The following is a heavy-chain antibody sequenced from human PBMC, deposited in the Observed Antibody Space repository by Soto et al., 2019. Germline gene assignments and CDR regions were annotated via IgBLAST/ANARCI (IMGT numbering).Heavy chain of an antibody. Sequence: LRLSCAASGFTFSSYAMSWVRQAPGKGLEWVSAISGSGGSTYYADSVKGRFTISRDNSKNTLYLQMNSLRAEDTAVYYCAKGIPQGVLLWFGEVLADYWGQGTLVTVSS. CDR3: AKGIPQGVLLWFGEVLADY. V-gene: IGHV3-23*01. J-gene: IGHJ4*02. D-gene: IGHD3-10*01. CDR1: GFTFSSYA. CDR2: ISGSGGST.